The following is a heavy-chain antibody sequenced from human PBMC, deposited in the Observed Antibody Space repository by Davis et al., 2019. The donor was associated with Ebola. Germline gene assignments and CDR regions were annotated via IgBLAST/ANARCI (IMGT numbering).Heavy chain of an antibody. V-gene: IGHV3-21*01. CDR2: ISSGSSYI. CDR3: TRGLMGPSD. D-gene: IGHD1-26*01. J-gene: IGHJ4*02. Sequence: GGSLRLSCAASGFTFSSFNMNWVRQAPGKGLEWVSSISSGSSYIFYADSVKGRFAISRDNAKDSLHLQMNSLRVEDTAVYYCTRGLMGPSDWGQGSLVTVSS. CDR1: GFTFSSFN.